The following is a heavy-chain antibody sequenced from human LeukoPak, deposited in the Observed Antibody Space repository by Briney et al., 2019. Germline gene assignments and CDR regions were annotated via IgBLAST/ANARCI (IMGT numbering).Heavy chain of an antibody. V-gene: IGHV3-30*02. D-gene: IGHD6-13*01. CDR2: IRYDGSNK. CDR3: AKGENPRIAAAEA. J-gene: IGHJ4*02. Sequence: GGSLRLSRAASGFTFSSYGMHWVRQAPGKGLEWVAFIRYDGSNKYYADSVKGRFTISRDNSKNTLYLQMNSLRAEDTAVYYCAKGENPRIAAAEAWGQGTLVTVSS. CDR1: GFTFSSYG.